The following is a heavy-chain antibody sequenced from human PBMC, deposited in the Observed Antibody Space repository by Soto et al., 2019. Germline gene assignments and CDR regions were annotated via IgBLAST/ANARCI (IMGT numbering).Heavy chain of an antibody. CDR2: INPATGAA. J-gene: IGHJ3*02. CDR3: ARGGGVGVAGSAAFDM. D-gene: IGHD3-3*01. V-gene: IGHV1-2*02. Sequence: QLHLVHSGAVVKKPGASVTVSCSASGYPVTAYYMHWVRQAPGRGLEWMGGINPATGAAKYTQTFQGRVTMTRETPNSTVLMELSGLTSADKAVFYCARGGGVGVAGSAAFDMWGQGTLVTVSS. CDR1: GYPVTAYY.